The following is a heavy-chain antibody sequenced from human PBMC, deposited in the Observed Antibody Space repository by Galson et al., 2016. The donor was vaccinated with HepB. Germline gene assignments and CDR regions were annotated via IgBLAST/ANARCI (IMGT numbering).Heavy chain of an antibody. Sequence: SLRLSCAGSGVTFSRYNMNWVRQAPGKGLEWLADISISGSTVYYADSVKGRFTISRDNDKNSVYLQMDSLRDEDTAVYYCAREADFYDSTGYFPPFAYWGQGILVTVSS. V-gene: IGHV3-48*03. CDR3: AREADFYDSTGYFPPFAY. CDR2: ISISGSTV. CDR1: GVTFSRYN. D-gene: IGHD3-22*01. J-gene: IGHJ4*02.